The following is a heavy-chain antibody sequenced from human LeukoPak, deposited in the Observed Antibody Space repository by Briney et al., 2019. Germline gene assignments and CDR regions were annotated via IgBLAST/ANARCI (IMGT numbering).Heavy chain of an antibody. D-gene: IGHD3-9*01. CDR3: ARIVDGILTGYYGDY. J-gene: IGHJ4*02. Sequence: SVKVSCKASGGTFSSYAISWVRQAPGQGLEWMGGIIPIFGTANYAQKFQGRVTITADESTSTAYMELSRLRSDDTAVYYCARIVDGILTGYYGDYWGQGTLVTVSS. CDR2: IIPIFGTA. V-gene: IGHV1-69*13. CDR1: GGTFSSYA.